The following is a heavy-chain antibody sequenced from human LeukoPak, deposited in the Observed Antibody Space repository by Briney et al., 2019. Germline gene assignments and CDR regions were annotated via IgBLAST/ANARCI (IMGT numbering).Heavy chain of an antibody. CDR1: GDSISSGAYY. V-gene: IGHV4-30-2*01. Sequence: SETLSLTCTVSGDSISSGAYYWNWIRQPPGKGLEWIGYIYHSGSTYYNPSLKSRVTMPVGRSKNQFSLKLSSVTAADTAVYYCARDDYYGSGSYYWGQGTLVTVSS. D-gene: IGHD3-10*01. J-gene: IGHJ4*02. CDR3: ARDDYYGSGSYY. CDR2: IYHSGST.